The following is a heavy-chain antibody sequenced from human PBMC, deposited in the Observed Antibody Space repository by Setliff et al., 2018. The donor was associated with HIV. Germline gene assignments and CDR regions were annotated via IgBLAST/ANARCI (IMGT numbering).Heavy chain of an antibody. J-gene: IGHJ4*02. V-gene: IGHV1-69*10. CDR3: VRVGPWYYARSGYLASWDY. Sequence: ASVKVSCKASGYTFTSYALSWVRQAPGQRPEWMGGTNPQSDIANYAQRFQGRVTITADHSTTTTYMELTSLRADDTAVYYCVRVGPWYYARSGYLASWDYWGQGTLVTVSS. CDR2: TNPQSDIA. CDR1: GYTFTSYA. D-gene: IGHD3-22*01.